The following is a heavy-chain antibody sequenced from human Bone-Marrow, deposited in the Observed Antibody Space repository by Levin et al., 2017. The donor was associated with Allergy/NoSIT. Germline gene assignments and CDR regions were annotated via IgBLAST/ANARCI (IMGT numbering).Heavy chain of an antibody. CDR2: IYSSGTT. D-gene: IGHD3-22*01. CDR1: GGSMNNYY. J-gene: IGHJ6*02. CDR3: ARDPCYHDSLCAMDV. V-gene: IGHV4-4*07. Sequence: SETLSLTCTVSGGSMNNYYWSWIRQPAGKGLQWIGRIYSSGTTHYNPSLKSRVTMSVDTSKNQFSLRLTSVTAADTALYYCARDPCYHDSLCAMDVWGQGTMVTVSS.